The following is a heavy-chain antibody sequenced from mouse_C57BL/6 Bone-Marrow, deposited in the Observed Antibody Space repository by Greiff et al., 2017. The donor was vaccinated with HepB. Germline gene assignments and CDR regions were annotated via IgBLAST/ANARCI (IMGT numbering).Heavy chain of an antibody. CDR2: IDPENGDT. Sequence: EVQLQQSGAELVRPGASVKLSCTASGFNIKDDYMHWVKQRPEQGLEWIGWIDPENGDTEYASKFQGKATITADTSSNTAYLQLSSLTSEDTAVYYCTTEGRAWFAYWGLGTLVTVSA. J-gene: IGHJ3*01. D-gene: IGHD3-1*01. CDR1: GFNIKDDY. CDR3: TTEGRAWFAY. V-gene: IGHV14-4*01.